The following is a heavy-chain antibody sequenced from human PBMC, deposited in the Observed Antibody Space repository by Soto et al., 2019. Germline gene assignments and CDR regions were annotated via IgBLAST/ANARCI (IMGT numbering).Heavy chain of an antibody. CDR1: GGSFSVYY. D-gene: IGHD2-8*01. CDR2: INHSGST. V-gene: IGHV4-34*01. J-gene: IGHJ6*02. Sequence: SETLSLTCAVYGGSFSVYYWSWIRQPPGKGLEWIGEINHSGSTNYNPSLKSRVTISVDTSKNQFSLKLSSVTAADTAVYYCARRGYCTNGVCYYGMDVWGQGTTVTVSS. CDR3: ARRGYCTNGVCYYGMDV.